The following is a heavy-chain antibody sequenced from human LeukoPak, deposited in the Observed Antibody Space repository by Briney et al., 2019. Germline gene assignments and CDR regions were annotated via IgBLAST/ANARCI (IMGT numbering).Heavy chain of an antibody. CDR1: GGSISSYY. CDR2: IYTSGST. V-gene: IGHV4-4*07. D-gene: IGHD3-16*01. Sequence: PSETLSLTCTVSGGSISSYYWSWIRQPAGKGLEWIGRIYTSGSTNYNPSLKSRVTMSVDTSKNQFSLKLNSVTAADTAVYYCARSNSPLGGNWFDPWGQGTLVTVSS. CDR3: ARSNSPLGGNWFDP. J-gene: IGHJ5*02.